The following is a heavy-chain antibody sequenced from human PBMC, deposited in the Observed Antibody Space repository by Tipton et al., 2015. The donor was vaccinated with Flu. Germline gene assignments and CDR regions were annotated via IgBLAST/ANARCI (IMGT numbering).Heavy chain of an antibody. D-gene: IGHD3-16*02. CDR3: ARGLSSEYYYGMDV. CDR2: IYSAGST. J-gene: IGHJ6*02. Sequence: SLRLSCAASGFTVSSNSMSWVRQAPGKGLEWISLIYSAGSTYYADSVKGRFTISRDNSKNTVFLQMNTLRAEDTAVYYCARGLSSEYYYGMDVWGQGTTVTVSS. CDR1: GFTVSSNS. V-gene: IGHV3-53*01.